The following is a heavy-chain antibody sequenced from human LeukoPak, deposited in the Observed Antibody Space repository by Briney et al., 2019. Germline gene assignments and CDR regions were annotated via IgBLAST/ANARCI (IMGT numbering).Heavy chain of an antibody. D-gene: IGHD3-10*01. CDR2: INWNGGST. Sequence: PGGSLRLSCAASGFTFDDYGMSWVRHAPGKGLEWVSGINWNGGSTVYADSVKGRFTISRDNAKNSLYLQMNSLRAEDTALYYCARTNYGSGSYFGYWGQGTLVIVSS. CDR1: GFTFDDYG. CDR3: ARTNYGSGSYFGY. V-gene: IGHV3-20*04. J-gene: IGHJ4*02.